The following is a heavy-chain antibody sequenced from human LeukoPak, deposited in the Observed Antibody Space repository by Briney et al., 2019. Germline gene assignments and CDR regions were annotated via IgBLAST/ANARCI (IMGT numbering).Heavy chain of an antibody. D-gene: IGHD6-19*01. Sequence: PSETLSLTCTVSGGSISSNSYYWGWIRQPPGKGLEWIANIYYSGSTYYNPSLKSRVTISVDTSKNQFSLRLNSVTAADTSIYYCARIPTNAVPSAHNGFDIWGQGTMLTVSS. CDR3: ARIPTNAVPSAHNGFDI. J-gene: IGHJ3*02. CDR2: IYYSGST. CDR1: GGSISSNSYY. V-gene: IGHV4-39*01.